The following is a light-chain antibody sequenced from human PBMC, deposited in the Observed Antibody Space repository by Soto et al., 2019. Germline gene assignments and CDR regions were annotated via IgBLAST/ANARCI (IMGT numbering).Light chain of an antibody. CDR2: GAS. V-gene: IGKV3-15*01. CDR3: QQYNNWPRT. Sequence: DIVLTQSPGTLPLSPGERATLSCRASQSVSSNLVWYQQKPGQAPRLLIYGASTRATGIPARFSGSGSGTEFTLTISSLQSEDFALYYCQQYNNWPRTFGQGTKVDI. CDR1: QSVSSN. J-gene: IGKJ1*01.